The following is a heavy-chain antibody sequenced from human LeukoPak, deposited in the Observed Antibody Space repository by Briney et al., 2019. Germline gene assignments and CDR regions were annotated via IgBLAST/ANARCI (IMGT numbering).Heavy chain of an antibody. CDR1: GYTSTGYY. D-gene: IGHD1-26*01. J-gene: IGHJ5*02. Sequence: ASVKVSCKASGYTSTGYYMHWVRQAPGQGLEWMGWINPNSGGTNYAQKFQGWVTMTRDTSISTAYMELSRLRSDDTAVYYCARTRYSGSYYWFDPWGQGTLVTVSS. CDR3: ARTRYSGSYYWFDP. CDR2: INPNSGGT. V-gene: IGHV1-2*04.